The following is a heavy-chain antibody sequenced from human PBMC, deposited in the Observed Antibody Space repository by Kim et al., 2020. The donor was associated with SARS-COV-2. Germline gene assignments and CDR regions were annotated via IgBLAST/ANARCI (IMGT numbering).Heavy chain of an antibody. Sequence: GGSLRLSCAASGFTFSSYSMNWVRQAPGKGLEWVSYISSSSSTIYYADSVKGRFTISRDNAKNSLYLQMNSLRDEDTAVYYCAREMATIMEYYYYGMDVWGQGTTVTVSS. D-gene: IGHD5-12*01. V-gene: IGHV3-48*02. CDR2: ISSSSSTI. CDR3: AREMATIMEYYYYGMDV. CDR1: GFTFSSYS. J-gene: IGHJ6*02.